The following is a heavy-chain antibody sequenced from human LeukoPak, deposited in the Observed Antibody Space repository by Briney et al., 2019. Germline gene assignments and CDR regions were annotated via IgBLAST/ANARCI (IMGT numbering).Heavy chain of an antibody. Sequence: GGSLRLSCAASGLTFTSYWMHWVRQAPGKGLVWLSRISSDGSITSYADSVEGRFTISRDNAKSTVYLQMNSLRAEDTAVYYCARPGVGFDYWGQGALVTVSS. CDR2: ISSDGSIT. CDR1: GLTFTSYW. CDR3: ARPGVGFDY. V-gene: IGHV3-74*01. J-gene: IGHJ4*02.